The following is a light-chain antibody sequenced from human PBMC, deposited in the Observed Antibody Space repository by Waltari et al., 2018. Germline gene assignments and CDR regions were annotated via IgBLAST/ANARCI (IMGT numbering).Light chain of an antibody. Sequence: QLVLTQSPSASASLGPSLKLTCTLSSGHSINIIAWLQQQPGKGPRYLMQVNSDGSHRKGDEIPDRFSGSSSGAERYLTISSLQSEDEADYYCETGGHGTWVFGGGTKLTVL. CDR2: VNSDGSH. J-gene: IGLJ3*02. CDR1: SGHSINI. V-gene: IGLV4-69*01. CDR3: ETGGHGTWV.